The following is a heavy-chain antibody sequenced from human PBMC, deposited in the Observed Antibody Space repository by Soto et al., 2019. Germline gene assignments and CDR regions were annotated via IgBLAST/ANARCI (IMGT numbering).Heavy chain of an antibody. CDR1: GFTFTDYS. CDR3: ARQAARNYIDS. CDR2: IDSRGRTL. D-gene: IGHD6-6*01. V-gene: IGHV3-11*01. J-gene: IGHJ4*02. Sequence: GGSLRLSCAASGFTFTDYSMSWIRQAPGKGLEWLAFIDSRGRTLSYADSVKGRFTISRDNAKNSLYLQMHSLRADDTAVYYCARQAARNYIDSWGQGDVVTISS.